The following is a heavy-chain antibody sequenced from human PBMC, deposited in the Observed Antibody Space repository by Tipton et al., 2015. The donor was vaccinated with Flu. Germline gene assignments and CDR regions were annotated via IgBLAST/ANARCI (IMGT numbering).Heavy chain of an antibody. J-gene: IGHJ6*02. CDR2: IYYSGST. D-gene: IGHD4-17*01. CDR3: ARTPYGTVGCYCYYGMDV. CDR1: GGSISSYY. V-gene: IGHV4-59*01. Sequence: LRLSCTVSGGSISSYYWSWIRQPPGKGLEWIGHIYYSGSTNYNPSLKSRVTISVDTSKNQFSLKLSSVTAADTAVYYCARTPYGTVGCYCYYGMDVWGQGTTVTVSS.